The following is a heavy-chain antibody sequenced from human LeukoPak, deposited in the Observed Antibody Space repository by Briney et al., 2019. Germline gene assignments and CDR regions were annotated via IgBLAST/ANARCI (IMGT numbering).Heavy chain of an antibody. Sequence: GASVKVSCKASGYTFTGYYMHWVRQAPGQGLEWMGWINPNSGGTNYAQKFQGRVTMTRDTSISTAYMELSRLRSDDTAAYYCARVEINCSTSCYIVAFDIWGQGTMVTVSS. CDR1: GYTFTGYY. CDR3: ARVEINCSTSCYIVAFDI. CDR2: INPNSGGT. V-gene: IGHV1-2*02. D-gene: IGHD2-2*02. J-gene: IGHJ3*02.